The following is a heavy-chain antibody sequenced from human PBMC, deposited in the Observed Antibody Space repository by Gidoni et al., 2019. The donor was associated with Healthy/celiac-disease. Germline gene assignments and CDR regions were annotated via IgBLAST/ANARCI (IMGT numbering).Heavy chain of an antibody. CDR2: ISYDGSNK. CDR1: GFTFSSYG. CDR3: AKDRDGHYYYGMDV. V-gene: IGHV3-30*18. J-gene: IGHJ6*02. Sequence: QVQLVESGGGVVQPGRSLRLSCAASGFTFSSYGMHWVRQAPGKGLEWVAVISYDGSNKYYADSVKGRFTISRDNSKNTLYLQMNSLRAEDTAVYYCAKDRDGHYYYGMDVWGQGTTVTVSS.